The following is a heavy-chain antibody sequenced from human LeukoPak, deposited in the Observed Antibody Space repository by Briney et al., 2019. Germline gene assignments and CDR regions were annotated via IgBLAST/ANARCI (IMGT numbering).Heavy chain of an antibody. Sequence: GASVKVPCKASTYTFTDNSIHWVRQAPGQGPQWMGWINPNSGDTHYARNFQDRVTMTRDTSVSTAYMELTSLRSDDTAMYYCARENSFGSGSYIFDSWGQGTLVTVSS. CDR3: ARENSFGSGSYIFDS. CDR1: TYTFTDNS. J-gene: IGHJ4*02. D-gene: IGHD3-10*01. V-gene: IGHV1-2*02. CDR2: INPNSGDT.